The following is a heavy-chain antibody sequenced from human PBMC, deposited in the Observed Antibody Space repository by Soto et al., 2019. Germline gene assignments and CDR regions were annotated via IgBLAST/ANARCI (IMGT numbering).Heavy chain of an antibody. D-gene: IGHD6-19*01. Sequence: SETLSLTCAVSSGSISNDNWWSWVRQPPGKGLEWIGEIHHGGGTNYNPSLKSRVTISVDKSKNQFFLKLNSVTAADTAVYYSAYNGWYYCDHWGQGTLGTVSP. CDR2: IHHGGGT. J-gene: IGHJ4*02. CDR3: AYNGWYYCDH. CDR1: SGSISNDNW. V-gene: IGHV4-4*02.